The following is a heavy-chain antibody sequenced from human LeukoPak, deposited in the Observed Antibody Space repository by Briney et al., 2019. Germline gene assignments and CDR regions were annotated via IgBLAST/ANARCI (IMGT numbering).Heavy chain of an antibody. J-gene: IGHJ6*03. Sequence: PGGSLSLSCAASGFPFSNFAMSWVRQAPGKGLEWVSTISGGGDNTYFADSVKGRFTISRDNSKNTLFLQMVSLRAEDTAVYYCAKFESALLGNYYMDVWGKGTTVTVSS. CDR2: ISGGGDNT. V-gene: IGHV3-23*01. CDR3: AKFESALLGNYYMDV. CDR1: GFPFSNFA.